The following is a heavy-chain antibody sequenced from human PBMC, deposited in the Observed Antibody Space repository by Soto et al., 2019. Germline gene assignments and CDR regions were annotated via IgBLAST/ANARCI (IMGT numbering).Heavy chain of an antibody. CDR2: IHYSGTT. D-gene: IGHD1-1*01. CDR3: ARYNSYVIDY. J-gene: IGHJ4*02. CDR1: GTSIGSYY. V-gene: IGHV4-59*07. Sequence: PADTLSHTCTDSGTSIGSYYWSWIRQPPGKELEWIANIHYSGTTNYNPSLTSRDTLSVDPPKNQLSPKMTSVTAAVSAMYFCARYNSYVIDYWGRGTLVTVSS.